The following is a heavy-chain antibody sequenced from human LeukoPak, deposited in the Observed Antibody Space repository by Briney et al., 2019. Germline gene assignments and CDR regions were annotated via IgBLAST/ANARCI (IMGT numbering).Heavy chain of an antibody. J-gene: IGHJ4*02. D-gene: IGHD2-21*02. V-gene: IGHV3-7*01. CDR2: IKQDGSEK. CDR1: GFTFSSYW. CDR3: ARVCGGDCYSFGYYFDY. Sequence: GGSLRLSRAASGFTFSSYWMSWVRQAPGKGLEWVANIKQDGSEKYYVDSVKGRFTISRDNAKNSLYLQMNSLRAEDTAVYYCARVCGGDCYSFGYYFDYWGQGTLVTVSS.